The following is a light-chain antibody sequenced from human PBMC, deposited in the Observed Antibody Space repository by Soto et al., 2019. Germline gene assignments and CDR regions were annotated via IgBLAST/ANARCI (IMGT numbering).Light chain of an antibody. CDR2: RNS. Sequence: QSVLTQPPSASGSPGQRVIISCSGSSSNIGNNAVNWYQHLPGTSPKLLIYRNSQRPSGVPDRFSGSKSGTSASLAISGLQSEDETDYYCATWDDSLGGWVFGGGTKLTVL. CDR1: SSNIGNNA. V-gene: IGLV1-44*01. CDR3: ATWDDSLGGWV. J-gene: IGLJ3*02.